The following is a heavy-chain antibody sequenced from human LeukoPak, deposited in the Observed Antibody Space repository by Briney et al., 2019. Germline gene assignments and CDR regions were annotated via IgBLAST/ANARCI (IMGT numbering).Heavy chain of an antibody. CDR1: GFTFSSYA. Sequence: GGSLRLSCAASGFTFSSYAMSWVRQAPGKGLEWVSAISGSGGSTYYADSVKGRFTISRDNSKNTLYLQMNSLRAEDTAVYYCAKDQTYDFWSGYYDDAFDIWGQGTMVTVSS. D-gene: IGHD3-3*01. CDR3: AKDQTYDFWSGYYDDAFDI. J-gene: IGHJ3*02. V-gene: IGHV3-23*01. CDR2: ISGSGGST.